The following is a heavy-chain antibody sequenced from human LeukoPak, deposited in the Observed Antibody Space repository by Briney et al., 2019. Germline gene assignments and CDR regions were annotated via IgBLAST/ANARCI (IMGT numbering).Heavy chain of an antibody. D-gene: IGHD5-24*01. V-gene: IGHV3-48*03. J-gene: IGHJ4*02. CDR1: GFTFSSYE. Sequence: GGSLRLSCAASGFTFSSYEMNWVRQAPGKGLEWVSYISSSGSTIYYADSVKGRFTISRDNAKNSLYLQMNSLRAEDTAVYYCARDTLGEGEDANYAVHYFDYWGQGTPVTVSS. CDR2: ISSSGSTI. CDR3: ARDTLGEGEDANYAVHYFDY.